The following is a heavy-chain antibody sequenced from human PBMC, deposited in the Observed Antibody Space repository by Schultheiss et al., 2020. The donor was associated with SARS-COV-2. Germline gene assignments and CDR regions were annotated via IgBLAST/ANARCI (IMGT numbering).Heavy chain of an antibody. CDR1: GGSVSSGSYY. CDR3: ARVGYCSSTSCSNAFDI. V-gene: IGHV4-61*01. Sequence: SETLSLTCTVSGGSVSSGSYYWSWIRQPPGKELEWIGYIYYSGSTNYNPSLKSRVTMSIHTSKNQFSLKLSSVTAADTAVYYCARVGYCSSTSCSNAFDIWGQGTMVTVSS. CDR2: IYYSGST. D-gene: IGHD2-2*01. J-gene: IGHJ3*02.